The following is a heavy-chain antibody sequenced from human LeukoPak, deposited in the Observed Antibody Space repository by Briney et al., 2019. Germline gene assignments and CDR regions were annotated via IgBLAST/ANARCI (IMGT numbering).Heavy chain of an antibody. Sequence: PGGSLRLSCAASGFTFSSYGMYWVRQAPGKGLEWVAFIRYDGSNKYYADSVKGRFTISRDNSKNTLYLQMNSLRAEDTAVYYCAKDHDDFPGSGYWGQGTLVTVSS. CDR2: IRYDGSNK. CDR3: AKDHDDFPGSGY. J-gene: IGHJ4*02. D-gene: IGHD3-3*01. V-gene: IGHV3-30*02. CDR1: GFTFSSYG.